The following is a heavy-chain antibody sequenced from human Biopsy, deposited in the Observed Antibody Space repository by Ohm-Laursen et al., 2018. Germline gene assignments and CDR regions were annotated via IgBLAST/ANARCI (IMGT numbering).Heavy chain of an antibody. V-gene: IGHV4-4*07. Sequence: SDTLSLTCTVSGDSINNYYWSWIRQPAGKGLEWIGRIYTSGSPNYNLSLESRVTMSVDTSKNQFSLNLRSVTAADTAVYYCARGTWRYYVYGAFDIWGQGTVVTVSS. D-gene: IGHD1-26*01. J-gene: IGHJ3*02. CDR2: IYTSGSP. CDR3: ARGTWRYYVYGAFDI. CDR1: GDSINNYY.